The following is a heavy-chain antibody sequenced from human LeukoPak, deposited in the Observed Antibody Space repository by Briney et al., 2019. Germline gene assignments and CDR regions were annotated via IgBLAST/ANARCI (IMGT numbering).Heavy chain of an antibody. D-gene: IGHD3-16*01. CDR1: GYTLSDLY. J-gene: IGHJ4*02. CDR2: YDPEDGET. CDR3: ATEPNWGSGTGA. Sequence: ASVKVSCKVSGYTLSDLYMQWVRQAPGKGLEWVGGYDPEDGETIFAQKFQGRVTMTEDTSSDIAYMELSSLRSDDTAVYYCATEPNWGSGTGAWGQGTLVTVSS. V-gene: IGHV1-24*01.